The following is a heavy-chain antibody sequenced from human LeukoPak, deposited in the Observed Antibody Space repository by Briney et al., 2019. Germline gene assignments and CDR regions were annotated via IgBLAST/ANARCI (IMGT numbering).Heavy chain of an antibody. D-gene: IGHD3-3*01. CDR2: IYYSGST. CDR1: GGSISSGDYY. V-gene: IGHV4-30-4*08. Sequence: SQTLSLTCTVSGGSISSGDYYWSWIRQPPGKGLEWIGYIYYSGSTYYNPSLKSRVTISVDTSKNQFSLKLSSVTAADTAVYYCARARGLEIWSGYYAFDIWGRGTMVTVSS. J-gene: IGHJ3*02. CDR3: ARARGLEIWSGYYAFDI.